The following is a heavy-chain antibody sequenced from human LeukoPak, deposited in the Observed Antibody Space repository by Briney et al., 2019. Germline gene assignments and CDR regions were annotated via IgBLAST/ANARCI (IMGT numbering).Heavy chain of an antibody. CDR2: IRYDGSNK. D-gene: IGHD6-25*01. V-gene: IGHV3-30*02. CDR3: AKDEERLSPWFDP. CDR1: GFTFSSYG. Sequence: GGSLRLSCAASGFTFSSYGMHWVRQAPGKGLEWVAFIRYDGSNKYYADSVKGRFTISRDNSKNTLYLQMNSLRAEDTAVYYCAKDEERLSPWFDPWGQGTLVTVSS. J-gene: IGHJ5*02.